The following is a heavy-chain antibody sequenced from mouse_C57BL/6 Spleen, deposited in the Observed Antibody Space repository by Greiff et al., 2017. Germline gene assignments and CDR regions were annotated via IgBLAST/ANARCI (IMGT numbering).Heavy chain of an antibody. CDR3: ARGYDYDEGLFAY. CDR1: GYSFTGYY. V-gene: IGHV1-42*01. CDR2: INPSTGGT. J-gene: IGHJ3*01. Sequence: EVQLQQSGPELVKPGASVKISCKASGYSFTGYYMNWVKQSPEKSLEWIGEINPSTGGTTYNQKFKAKATLTVDKSSSTAYMQLKSLTSEDSAVYDCARGYDYDEGLFAYWGQGTLVTVSA. D-gene: IGHD2-4*01.